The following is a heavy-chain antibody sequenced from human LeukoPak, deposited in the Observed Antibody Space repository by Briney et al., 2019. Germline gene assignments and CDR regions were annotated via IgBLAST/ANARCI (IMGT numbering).Heavy chain of an antibody. CDR2: IIPIFGTA. CDR1: GGTFSSYA. J-gene: IGHJ6*03. CDR3: ARGGEFYYYMDV. V-gene: IGHV1-69*01. Sequence: SVKVTCKASGGTFSSYAISWVRQAPGQGLEWMGGIIPIFGTANYAQKFKGRVTLTADESTSSAYMELSSLRSGDTAVYYCARGGEFYYYMDVWGKGTTVTVSS. D-gene: IGHD2-21*01.